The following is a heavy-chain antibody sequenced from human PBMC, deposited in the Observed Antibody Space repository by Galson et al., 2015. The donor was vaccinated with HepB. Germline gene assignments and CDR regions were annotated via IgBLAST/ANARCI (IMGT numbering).Heavy chain of an antibody. CDR1: GFTFSSYA. J-gene: IGHJ4*02. V-gene: IGHV3-23*01. Sequence: SLRLSCAASGFTFSSYAMSWVRQAPGKGLEWVSAISGSGGSTYYADSVKGRFTISRDNSKNTLYPQMNSLRAEDTAVYYCAKGEAGLHIVVVPAAPFDYWGQGTLVTVSS. CDR3: AKGEAGLHIVVVPAAPFDY. CDR2: ISGSGGST. D-gene: IGHD2-2*01.